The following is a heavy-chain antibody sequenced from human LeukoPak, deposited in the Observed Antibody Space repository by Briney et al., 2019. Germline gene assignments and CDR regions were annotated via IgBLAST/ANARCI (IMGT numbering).Heavy chain of an antibody. J-gene: IGHJ1*01. V-gene: IGHV3-7*03. CDR1: GFTFSSYW. CDR2: IKQDGSEK. D-gene: IGHD3-16*01. CDR3: AKDDDWGRYKH. Sequence: PGGSLRLSCAASGFTFSSYWMSWVRQAPGKRLEWVANIKQDGSEKYYVDSVKGRFTISRDNAKNSPYLQMNSLRAEDTAVYYCAKDDDWGRYKHWGQGTLVTVSS.